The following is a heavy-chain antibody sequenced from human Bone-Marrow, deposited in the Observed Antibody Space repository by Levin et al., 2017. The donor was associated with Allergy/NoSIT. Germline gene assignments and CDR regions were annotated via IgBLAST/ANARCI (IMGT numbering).Heavy chain of an antibody. CDR1: GFTFSSYS. Sequence: GGSLRLSCAASGFTFSSYSMNWVRQAPGKGLEWVSDISSGSSTIHYADSVKGRFTISRDNAKKSLYLQMNSLRGEDTAVYFCARDDGYYYYGMDVWGQGTTVTVSS. CDR2: ISSGSSTI. V-gene: IGHV3-48*01. D-gene: IGHD2-15*01. J-gene: IGHJ6*02. CDR3: ARDDGYYYYGMDV.